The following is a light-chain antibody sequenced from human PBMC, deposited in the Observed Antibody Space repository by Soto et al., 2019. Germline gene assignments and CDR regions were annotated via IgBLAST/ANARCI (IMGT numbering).Light chain of an antibody. CDR2: SDS. V-gene: IGLV3-21*01. CDR3: QVWESLSDHPV. J-gene: IGLJ2*01. CDR1: NIGDKI. Sequence: SYELTLPPSLSVPPGKTATITCGGDNIGDKIVHWYQQKTGQAPVLVIHSDSDRPSGIPERFSGSKIGNTATLTISRVEAGDEADYFCQVWESLSDHPVFGAGTKLTVL.